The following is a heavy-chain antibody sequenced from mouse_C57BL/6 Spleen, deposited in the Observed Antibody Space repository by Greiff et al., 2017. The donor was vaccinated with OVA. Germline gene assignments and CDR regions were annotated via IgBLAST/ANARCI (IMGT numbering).Heavy chain of an antibody. J-gene: IGHJ1*03. Sequence: QVQLQQPGAELVMPGASVKLSCKASGYTFTSYWMHWVKQRPGQGLEWIGEIDPSDSYTNYNQKFKGKSTLTVDKSSSTAFMQLSSLTSEDSAVYYCASQITTVVEGYFDVWGTGTTVTVSS. CDR3: ASQITTVVEGYFDV. V-gene: IGHV1-69*01. CDR2: IDPSDSYT. D-gene: IGHD1-1*01. CDR1: GYTFTSYW.